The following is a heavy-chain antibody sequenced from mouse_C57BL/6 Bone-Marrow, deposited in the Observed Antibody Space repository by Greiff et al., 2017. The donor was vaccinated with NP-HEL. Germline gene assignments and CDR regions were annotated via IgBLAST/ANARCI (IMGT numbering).Heavy chain of an antibody. CDR1: GFNIKDDY. J-gene: IGHJ4*01. Sequence: VQLQQSGAELVRPGASVKLSCTASGFNIKDDYMHWVKQRPEQGLEWIGWIDPENGDTEYAPKFQGKATITADTSSNTAYLQLSSLTSEDTAVYYCSLIYYGNYSPRGQGTSVTVSS. V-gene: IGHV14-4*01. CDR2: IDPENGDT. CDR3: SLIYYGNYSP. D-gene: IGHD2-1*01.